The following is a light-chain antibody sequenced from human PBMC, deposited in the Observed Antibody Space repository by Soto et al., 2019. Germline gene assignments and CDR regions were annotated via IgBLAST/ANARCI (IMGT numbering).Light chain of an antibody. V-gene: IGKV3-20*01. CDR1: HSVDSSY. CDR2: ETS. J-gene: IGKJ4*01. CDR3: QQYGSYPLT. Sequence: ETVMTQSPGALSLSPGERATLSCRASHSVDSSYFAWYQQRPGQAPRLLIYETSSRATGIPDRFSGSGSGTDFTLTVSRLEPEDFAVYFCQQYGSYPLTFGGGTKVDIK.